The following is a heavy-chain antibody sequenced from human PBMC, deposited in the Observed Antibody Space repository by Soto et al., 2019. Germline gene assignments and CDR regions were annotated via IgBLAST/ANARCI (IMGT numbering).Heavy chain of an antibody. J-gene: IGHJ4*02. CDR2: ISSSSSYI. V-gene: IGHV3-21*01. D-gene: IGHD4-17*01. CDR3: AAGVPRYGDLRAVGGY. Sequence: GGSLRLSCAASGFTFSSYSMNWVRQAPGKGLEWVSSISSSSSYIYYADSVKGRFTISRDNAKNSLYLQMNSLRAEDTAVYYCAAGVPRYGDLRAVGGYWGQGTLVTVSS. CDR1: GFTFSSYS.